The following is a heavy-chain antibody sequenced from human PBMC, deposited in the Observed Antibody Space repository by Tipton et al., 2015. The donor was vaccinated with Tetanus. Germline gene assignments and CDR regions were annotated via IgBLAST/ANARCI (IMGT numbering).Heavy chain of an antibody. Sequence: TLSLTCAVSGGSISSGGYSWSWIRQPPGKGLEWNGYIYHSGSTYYNPSLKSRVTISVDRSKNQFSLKLSSVTAADTAVYYCARVVIWFGAPPSHFDYWGQGTLVTVSS. CDR2: IYHSGST. J-gene: IGHJ4*02. CDR1: GGSISSGGYS. D-gene: IGHD3-10*01. V-gene: IGHV4-30-2*01. CDR3: ARVVIWFGAPPSHFDY.